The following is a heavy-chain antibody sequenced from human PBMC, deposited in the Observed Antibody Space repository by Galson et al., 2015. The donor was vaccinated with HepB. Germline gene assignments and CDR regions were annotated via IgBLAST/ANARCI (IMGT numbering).Heavy chain of an antibody. CDR1: GFPYSTFN. CDR2: IDSTSRAI. Sequence: SLRLSCAASGFPYSTFNMVWFRQAAGKGLEWLSYIDSTSRAIYYADSVKGRFTVSSDNGQNSLSLQMNSLRVGDTAVYYCARDVPILGGAFDIWGQGTIVSVSA. D-gene: IGHD2-21*01. V-gene: IGHV3-48*01. CDR3: ARDVPILGGAFDI. J-gene: IGHJ3*02.